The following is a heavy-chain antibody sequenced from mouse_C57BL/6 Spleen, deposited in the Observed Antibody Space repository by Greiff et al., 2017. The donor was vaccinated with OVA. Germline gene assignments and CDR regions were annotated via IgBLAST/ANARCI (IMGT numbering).Heavy chain of an antibody. J-gene: IGHJ2*01. CDR3: ASGYGSLYYFDY. CDR2: IDPTDSYT. CDR1: GYTFTSYW. V-gene: IGHV1-69*01. Sequence: VQLQQPGAELVMPGASVKLSCKASGYTFTSYWMNWVKQRPGQGLEWIGDIDPTDSYTNYNQKFKGKSTLTVDKSSSTAYMQLSSLASEDSAVYYCASGYGSLYYFDYWGQGTTLTVSS. D-gene: IGHD1-1*01.